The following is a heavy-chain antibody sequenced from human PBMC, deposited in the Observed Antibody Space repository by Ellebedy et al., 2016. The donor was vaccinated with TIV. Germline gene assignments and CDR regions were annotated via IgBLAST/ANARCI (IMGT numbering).Heavy chain of an antibody. CDR3: ARAGDDLRYFDWSPPLFDY. Sequence: GESLKISXAASGFTFSSYSMNWVRQAPGKGLEWVSYFSSSSSTIYYADSVKGRFTISRDNAKNSLYLQMNSLRDEDTAVYYCARAGDDLRYFDWSPPLFDYWGQGTLVTVSS. D-gene: IGHD3-9*01. CDR1: GFTFSSYS. J-gene: IGHJ4*02. V-gene: IGHV3-48*02. CDR2: FSSSSSTI.